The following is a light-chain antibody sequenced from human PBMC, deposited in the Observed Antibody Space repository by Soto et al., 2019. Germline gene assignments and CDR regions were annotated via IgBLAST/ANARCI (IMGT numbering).Light chain of an antibody. CDR1: QTIGSNY. J-gene: IGKJ4*01. CDR3: QQYGRSRLT. CDR2: GAS. V-gene: IGKV3-20*01. Sequence: ESVLTQSPGTLSLSPGERATLSCRASQTIGSNYLAWYQQKPGQSPRVLIYGASIRVAGIPDRFSGSESGTDFALTISRLEPEDFAVYFCQQYGRSRLTFGGGTTVEIK.